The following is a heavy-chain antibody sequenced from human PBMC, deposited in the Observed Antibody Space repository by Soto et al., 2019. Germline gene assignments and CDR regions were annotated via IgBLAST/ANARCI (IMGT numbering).Heavy chain of an antibody. CDR2: MNANSGVI. Sequence: QVQLVQSGAELKRSGASVRVSCKASGFTFTDNYIHWVRQAPGQGLEWMGWMNANSGVIKSEQKFQGRVTLTRDTSDSTAYMELTSLKPDDAAVYFCATIFRGGLDHWGQGTLVIVSS. V-gene: IGHV1-2*02. CDR1: GFTFTDNY. D-gene: IGHD3-3*01. J-gene: IGHJ4*02. CDR3: ATIFRGGLDH.